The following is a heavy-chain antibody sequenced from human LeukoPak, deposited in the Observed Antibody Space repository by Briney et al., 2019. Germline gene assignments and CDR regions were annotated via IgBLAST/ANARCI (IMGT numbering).Heavy chain of an antibody. CDR2: ISGSGGST. V-gene: IGHV3-23*01. CDR3: AIYSGSSEMATIGDAFDI. J-gene: IGHJ3*02. Sequence: GGSLRLSCAASGFTFSSYAMSWVRQAPGKGLEWVSAISGSGGSTYYADSVKGRFTISRDNSKNTLYLQMNSLRAEDTAVYYCAIYSGSSEMATIGDAFDIWGQGTMVTVSS. CDR1: GFTFSSYA. D-gene: IGHD5-24*01.